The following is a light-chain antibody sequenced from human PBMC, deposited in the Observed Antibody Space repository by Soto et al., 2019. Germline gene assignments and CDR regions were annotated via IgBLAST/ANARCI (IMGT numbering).Light chain of an antibody. CDR1: QSIRSR. CDR2: AAT. J-gene: IGKJ1*01. Sequence: DIQMTQSPSSLSASVGDTVTITCRASQSIRSRLNWYRQKPGKAPNLLIYAATRLESGVPSRLSGGGYGTDFTLTVSSLKTEDLETYYCQQSYTNPLTFGHGTQVDIK. V-gene: IGKV1-39*01. CDR3: QQSYTNPLT.